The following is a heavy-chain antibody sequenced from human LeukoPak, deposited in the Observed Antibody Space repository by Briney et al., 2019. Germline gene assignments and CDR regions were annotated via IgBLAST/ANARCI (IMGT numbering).Heavy chain of an antibody. J-gene: IGHJ4*02. CDR2: IYTSGRT. V-gene: IGHV4-61*02. D-gene: IGHD3-16*02. CDR1: GGSITFGSYY. Sequence: TSETLSLTCTVSGGSITFGSYYWTWIRQPAGGGLEWIGRIYTSGRTFYNPSLKSRVTISMDTSMNQFYLRLNSVTAADTAVYYCARARVIPASFDDWGQGALVTVSS. CDR3: ARARVIPASFDD.